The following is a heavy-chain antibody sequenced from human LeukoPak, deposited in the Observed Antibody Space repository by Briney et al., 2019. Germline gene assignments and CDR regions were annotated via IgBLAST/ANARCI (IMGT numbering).Heavy chain of an antibody. D-gene: IGHD2-8*01. CDR2: ISNDRNNK. CDR1: GFIFSSYG. CDR3: AKDGLMRFFDY. V-gene: IGHV3-30*18. J-gene: IGHJ4*02. Sequence: GGSLRLSCAASGFIFSSYGMYWVRQAPGKGLEWVAVISNDRNNKQYADSVKGRFTISRDNSKNTLYLHMNSLRADDTAVYHCAKDGLMRFFDYWGQGTLVTVSS.